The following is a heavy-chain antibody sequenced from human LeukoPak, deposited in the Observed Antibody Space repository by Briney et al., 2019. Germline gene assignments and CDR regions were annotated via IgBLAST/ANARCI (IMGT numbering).Heavy chain of an antibody. CDR3: ARTIDDFWSGYYPLD. Sequence: GGSLRLSCAASGFTVSSNYMSWVRQAPGKGLEWVSVIYSGGGTYYADSVKGRFTISRDNSKNTLYLQMNSLRAEDTAVYYCARTIDDFWSGYYPLDWGQGTLVTVSS. CDR2: IYSGGGT. CDR1: GFTVSSNY. D-gene: IGHD3-3*01. V-gene: IGHV3-53*01. J-gene: IGHJ4*02.